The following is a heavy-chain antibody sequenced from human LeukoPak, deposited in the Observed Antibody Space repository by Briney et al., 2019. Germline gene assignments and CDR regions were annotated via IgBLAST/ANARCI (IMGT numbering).Heavy chain of an antibody. CDR1: GYTFTIYG. D-gene: IGHD4-17*01. CDR3: AAYLDYGDTTNDY. V-gene: IGHV1-18*01. J-gene: IGHJ4*02. CDR2: ISAYNGNT. Sequence: ASVNVSCKASGYTFTIYGISWVRQAPGQGLEWMGWISAYNGNTNYAQKLQGRVTMTTDTSTSTAYMELRSLRSDDTAVYYCAAYLDYGDTTNDYWGQGTLVTVSS.